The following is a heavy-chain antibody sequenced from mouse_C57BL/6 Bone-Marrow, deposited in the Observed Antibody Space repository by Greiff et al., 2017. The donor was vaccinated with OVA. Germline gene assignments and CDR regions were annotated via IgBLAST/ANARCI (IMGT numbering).Heavy chain of an antibody. D-gene: IGHD2-4*01. V-gene: IGHV14-2*01. CDR1: GFNIKDYY. CDR2: IDPADGET. J-gene: IGHJ2*01. CDR3: AAYDYDPYYFDD. Sequence: EVHLVESGAELVKPGASVKLSCTASGFNIKDYYMHWVKQRPEQGLEWIGRIDPADGETKYAPKFQGKATITADTSSNTAYLQLSSLTSEDTAAYYCAAYDYDPYYFDDWGNGTTLTVAS.